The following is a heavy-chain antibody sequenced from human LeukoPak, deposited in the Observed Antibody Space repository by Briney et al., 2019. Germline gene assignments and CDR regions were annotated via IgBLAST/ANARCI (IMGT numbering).Heavy chain of an antibody. CDR2: IKQDGSEK. D-gene: IGHD3-10*02. CDR3: AELGITMIGGV. V-gene: IGHV3-7*01. Sequence: GRSLRLSRAASGFTFDDYAMYWVRQPPGKGLEWVANIKQDGSEKYYVDSVKGRFTISRDNAKNSLYLQMNSLRAEDTAVYYCAELGITMIGGVWGKGTTVTISS. J-gene: IGHJ6*04. CDR1: GFTFDDYA.